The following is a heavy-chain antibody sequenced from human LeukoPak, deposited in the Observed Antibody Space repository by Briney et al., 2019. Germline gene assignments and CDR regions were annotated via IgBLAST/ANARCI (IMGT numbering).Heavy chain of an antibody. D-gene: IGHD6-13*01. CDR3: AKDRAAGTIDY. J-gene: IGHJ4*02. CDR1: GFPFSSYS. Sequence: PGGSLSLSCAASGFPFSSYSMNWVRQAPGKGLEWVSAISGSGGSTYYADSVKGRFTISRDNSKNTLYLQMNSLRAEDTAVYYCAKDRAAGTIDYWGQGTLVTVSS. V-gene: IGHV3-23*01. CDR2: ISGSGGST.